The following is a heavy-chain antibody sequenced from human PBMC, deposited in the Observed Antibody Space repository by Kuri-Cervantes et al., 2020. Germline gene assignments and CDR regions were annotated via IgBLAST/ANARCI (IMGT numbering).Heavy chain of an antibody. CDR2: IYYSGST. Sequence: SETLSLTCTVSGGSISSYYWSWIRQPPGKGLEWIGYIYYSGSTNYNPSLKSRVTISVDTSKNQFSLKLSSVTAADTAVYYCARDQYGANQYWGQGTLVTVSS. J-gene: IGHJ4*02. V-gene: IGHV4-59*12. D-gene: IGHD4-17*01. CDR1: GGSISSYY. CDR3: ARDQYGANQY.